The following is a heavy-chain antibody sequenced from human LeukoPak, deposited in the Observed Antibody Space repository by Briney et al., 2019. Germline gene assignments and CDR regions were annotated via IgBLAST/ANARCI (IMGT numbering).Heavy chain of an antibody. Sequence: KASETLSLTCTVSGGSISSSSYYWGWIRQPPGKGLVWIGSIYYSGSTYYNPSLKSRVTISVDTSKNQFSLKLSSVTAADTAVYYCARGYSSSWYDGDNWFDPWGQGTLVTVSS. J-gene: IGHJ5*02. V-gene: IGHV4-39*01. CDR1: GGSISSSSYY. D-gene: IGHD6-13*01. CDR3: ARGYSSSWYDGDNWFDP. CDR2: IYYSGST.